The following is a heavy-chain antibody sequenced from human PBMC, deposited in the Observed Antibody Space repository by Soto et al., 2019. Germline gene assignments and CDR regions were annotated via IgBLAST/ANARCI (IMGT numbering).Heavy chain of an antibody. CDR2: ITSSTRTT. CDR1: GFTLRSYE. J-gene: IGHJ5*02. V-gene: IGHV3-48*03. D-gene: IGHD6-6*01. CDR3: ATYSSSSGWFDP. Sequence: GGSLRLSCEASGFTLRSYEMNWVRQAPGKGLEWISYITSSTRTTYYADSVKGRFIISRDNARKSVYLQMNSLRVEDTAVYFCATYSSSSGWFDPWGQGTLVTVSS.